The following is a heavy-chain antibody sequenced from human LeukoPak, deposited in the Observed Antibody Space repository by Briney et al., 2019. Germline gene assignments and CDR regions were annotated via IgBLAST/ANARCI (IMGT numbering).Heavy chain of an antibody. D-gene: IGHD1-14*01. Sequence: ASVKVSCKASGYTFTSYDINWVRQATGQGLEWMGWMNTNSGNTGYAQKFQGRVTMTRNTSISTAYMELSSLRSEDTAVYYCARGGGPGKNYYYYYYMDVWGKGTTVTVSS. V-gene: IGHV1-8*01. J-gene: IGHJ6*03. CDR3: ARGGGPGKNYYYYYYMDV. CDR1: GYTFTSYD. CDR2: MNTNSGNT.